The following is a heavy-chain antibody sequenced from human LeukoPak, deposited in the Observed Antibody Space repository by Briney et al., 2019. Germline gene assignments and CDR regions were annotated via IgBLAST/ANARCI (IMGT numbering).Heavy chain of an antibody. CDR1: GGTFSSYA. CDR2: ISPYNENR. Sequence: ASVKASCKASGGTFSSYAISWVRQAPGQGLEWMGWISPYNENRKYLQKLQGRVTLTTDTSTSTAYMELRSLTSDDTAVYYCAREESIGRYQFLHGYWGQGALVTVSS. CDR3: AREESIGRYQFLHGY. V-gene: IGHV1-18*01. D-gene: IGHD3-16*02. J-gene: IGHJ4*02.